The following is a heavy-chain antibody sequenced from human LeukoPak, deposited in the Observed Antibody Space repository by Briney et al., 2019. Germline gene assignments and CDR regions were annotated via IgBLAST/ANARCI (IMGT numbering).Heavy chain of an antibody. J-gene: IGHJ6*02. CDR3: ATASIVVVIRTDGMDV. CDR1: EYTLTELS. V-gene: IGHV1-24*01. Sequence: ASVKVSCKVSEYTLTELSMHWVRQAPGKGLEWMGGFDPEDGETIYAQKFQGRVTMTEDTSTDTAYMELSSLRSEDTAVYYCATASIVVVIRTDGMDVWGQGTTVTVSS. CDR2: FDPEDGET. D-gene: IGHD3-22*01.